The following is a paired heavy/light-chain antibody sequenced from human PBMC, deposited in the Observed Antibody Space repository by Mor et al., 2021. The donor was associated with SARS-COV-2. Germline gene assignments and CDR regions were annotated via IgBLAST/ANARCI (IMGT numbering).Light chain of an antibody. CDR2: DAS. CDR3: QQRNNWSRGT. Sequence: IVLTQSPATLSLSPGDRAILSCRASQTNSNYLAWYQHKPGQAPRLLIYDASKRATGIPDRFSGSGFGTDFTLTISSLEPEDFAVYYCQQRNNWSRGTFGQGTRLDIK. J-gene: IGKJ5*01. CDR1: QTNSNY. V-gene: IGKV3-11*01.
Heavy chain of an antibody. D-gene: IGHD4-17*01. V-gene: IGHV4-4*09. CDR1: GGSISSYY. CDR3: ATGSTVTQDH. J-gene: IGHJ4*02. CDR2: VYASRSI. Sequence: QVQIQASGPGLVKPSETLSLTCNVSGGSISSYYWGWIRQPPGKGLEWIGYVYASRSIHYNPSLEGRVTISADKSSSHFSLSLTSVTAADAAVYYCATGSTVTQDHWGQGILVSVSS.